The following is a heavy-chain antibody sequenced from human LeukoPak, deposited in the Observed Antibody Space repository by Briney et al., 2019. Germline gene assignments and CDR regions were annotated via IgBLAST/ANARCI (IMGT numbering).Heavy chain of an antibody. J-gene: IGHJ3*02. CDR2: MFYSGSTY. Sequence: SETLSLTCAVYGGSFSGYYWSWIRQPPGKGLEVIGSMFYSGSTYYYNPSLRSRVTISVDTSKNQFSLKLSSVTAADTAVYYCATSLRVRGGAFDIWGQGTMVTVSS. CDR3: ATSLRVRGGAFDI. D-gene: IGHD3-10*01. CDR1: GGSFSGYY. V-gene: IGHV4-34*12.